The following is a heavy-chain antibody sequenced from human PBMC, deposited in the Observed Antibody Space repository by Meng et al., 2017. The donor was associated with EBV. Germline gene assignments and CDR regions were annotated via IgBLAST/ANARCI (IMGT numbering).Heavy chain of an antibody. Sequence: VQWGQSGAEVKKPGSSVKGSCKASGGTFSSYAISWVRQAPGQGLEWMGGIIPIFGTANYAQKFQGRVTITADKSTSTAYMELSSLRSEDTAVYYCARAEIAAAGRLDYWGQGTLVTVSS. V-gene: IGHV1-69*06. CDR1: GGTFSSYA. CDR2: IIPIFGTA. D-gene: IGHD6-13*01. CDR3: ARAEIAAAGRLDY. J-gene: IGHJ4*02.